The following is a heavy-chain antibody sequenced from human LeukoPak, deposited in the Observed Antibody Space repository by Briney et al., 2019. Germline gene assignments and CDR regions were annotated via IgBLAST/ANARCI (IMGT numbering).Heavy chain of an antibody. V-gene: IGHV3-49*04. CDR2: IRSKAYRGTT. Sequence: GRSLRLSCTGSGFTFGDHAMSWVRQAPGKGLEWVGFIRSKAYRGTTEYAASVKGRFTISRDDSASTAYLQMNSLRAEDTAVYYCARDFGLRCSGGTCYSVYYYGMDVWGKGTTVTVSS. CDR3: ARDFGLRCSGGTCYSVYYYGMDV. J-gene: IGHJ6*04. CDR1: GFTFGDHA. D-gene: IGHD2-15*01.